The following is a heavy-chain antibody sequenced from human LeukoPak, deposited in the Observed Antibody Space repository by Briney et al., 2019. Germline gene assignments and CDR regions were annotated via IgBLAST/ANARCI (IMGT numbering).Heavy chain of an antibody. Sequence: PGGSLRLSCAGSGFTFSSYAMSWVRQAPGKGLEWVSAISGSGGSTYYADSVKGRFTISRDNSKNTLYLQMNSLRAEDTAVYYRAKKVYYYYYMDVWGKGTTVTVSS. CDR2: ISGSGGST. J-gene: IGHJ6*03. CDR3: AKKVYYYYYMDV. CDR1: GFTFSSYA. V-gene: IGHV3-23*01.